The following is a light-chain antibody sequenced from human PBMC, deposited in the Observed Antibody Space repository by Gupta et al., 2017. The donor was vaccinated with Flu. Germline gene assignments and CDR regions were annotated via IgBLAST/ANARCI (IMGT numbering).Light chain of an antibody. CDR2: TDN. CDR3: ASWEDTLRGLYV. J-gene: IGLJ1*01. V-gene: IGLV1-44*01. Sequence: VTISCSGDTSNIGRNSVDWYQQLPGAAPKLLIFTDNVRPSGGPDRFSGSKSGTAASLVITGLQSEDEGDYYCASWEDTLRGLYVFGSGTAVTVL. CDR1: TSNIGRNS.